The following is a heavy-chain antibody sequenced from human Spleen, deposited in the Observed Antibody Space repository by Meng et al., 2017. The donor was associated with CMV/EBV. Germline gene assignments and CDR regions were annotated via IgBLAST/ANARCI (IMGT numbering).Heavy chain of an antibody. V-gene: IGHV1-18*01. CDR2: VSVYNGNT. J-gene: IGHJ4*02. Sequence: VSCRASGYTFNTYGVGWVRQAPGQGLEWMGWVSVYNGNTHYAEKFQGRVTMARDTSTNTAYMELRSLTSDDTAVYFCARGEGYGDYWGLGTLVTVSS. CDR3: ARGEGYGDY. D-gene: IGHD3-16*01. CDR1: GYTFNTYG.